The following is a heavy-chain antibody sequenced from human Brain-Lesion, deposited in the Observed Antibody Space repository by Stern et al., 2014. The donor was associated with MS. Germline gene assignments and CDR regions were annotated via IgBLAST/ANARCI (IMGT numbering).Heavy chain of an antibody. V-gene: IGHV4-39*01. CDR3: AGEEDIRYCSGGSCTGNWFDP. CDR1: GGSVSSTSYA. CDR2: IYYSGNT. J-gene: IGHJ5*02. Sequence: VQLVESGPGLVKPSETLSLTCTVAGGSVSSTSYAWAWIRQPPGKGLEWIGTIYYSGNTSYSPPHKSRLTISLDTSKNQFPLRRRSVTAADTAVYYCAGEEDIRYCSGGSCTGNWFDPWGQGTLVTVSS. D-gene: IGHD2-15*01.